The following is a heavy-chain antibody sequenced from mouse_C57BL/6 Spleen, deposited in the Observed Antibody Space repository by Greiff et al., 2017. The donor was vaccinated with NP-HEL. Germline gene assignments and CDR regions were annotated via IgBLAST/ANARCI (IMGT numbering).Heavy chain of an antibody. V-gene: IGHV1-19*01. CDR3: ARNGYYGSSYHYYAMDY. D-gene: IGHD1-1*01. CDR2: INPYNGGT. J-gene: IGHJ4*01. Sequence: VQLKQSGPVLVKPGASVKMSCKASGYTFTDYYMNWVKQSHGKSLEWIGVINPYNGGTSYNQKFKGKATLTVDKSSSTAYMELNSLTSEDSAVYYCARNGYYGSSYHYYAMDYWGQGTSVTVSS. CDR1: GYTFTDYY.